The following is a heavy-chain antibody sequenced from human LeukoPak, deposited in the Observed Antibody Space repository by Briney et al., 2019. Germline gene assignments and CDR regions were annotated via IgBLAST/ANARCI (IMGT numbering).Heavy chain of an antibody. Sequence: ASVKVSCKASGYTFTSYDINWVRQATGQGLEWMGWMNPNSGNTGYAQKFQGRVTMTRNTSISTAYMELSSLRAEDTAVYYCAKFNPPRPGGPGMVRGVIMDAFDIWGQGTMVTVSS. V-gene: IGHV1-8*01. D-gene: IGHD3-10*01. CDR3: AKFNPPRPGGPGMVRGVIMDAFDI. CDR2: MNPNSGNT. CDR1: GYTFTSYD. J-gene: IGHJ3*02.